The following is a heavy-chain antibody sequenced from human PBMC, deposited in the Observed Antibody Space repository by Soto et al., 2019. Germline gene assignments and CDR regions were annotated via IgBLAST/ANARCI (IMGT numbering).Heavy chain of an antibody. CDR1: GFTFTSSA. V-gene: IGHV1-58*02. Sequence: GASVKVSCKASGFTFTSSAMQWVRQARGQRLEWIGWIVVGSGNTNYAQKFQERVTITRDMSTSTAYMELSSLRSEDTAVYYCAAVRPGRSSGWYPLDIWGQGTMVTVSS. CDR3: AAVRPGRSSGWYPLDI. D-gene: IGHD6-19*01. J-gene: IGHJ3*02. CDR2: IVVGSGNT.